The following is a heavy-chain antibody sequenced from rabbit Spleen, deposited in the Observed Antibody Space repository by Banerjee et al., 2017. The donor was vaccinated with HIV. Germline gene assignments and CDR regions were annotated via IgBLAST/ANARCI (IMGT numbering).Heavy chain of an antibody. CDR2: IDPVFGIT. D-gene: IGHD8-1*01. CDR1: GFTLSSYY. CDR3: ARDGAGGSYFAL. Sequence: QLEESAGGLVQPGGSLKLSCKASGFTLSSYYMNWVRQAPGKGLEWIGYIDPVFGITYYANWVNGRFFISRENAQNTVLLQMTSLTAADTATYFCARDGAGGSYFALWGPGTLVTVS. J-gene: IGHJ4*01. V-gene: IGHV1S7*01.